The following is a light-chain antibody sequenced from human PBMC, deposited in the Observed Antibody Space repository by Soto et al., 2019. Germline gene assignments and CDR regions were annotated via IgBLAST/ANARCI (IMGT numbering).Light chain of an antibody. CDR2: GVS. CDR3: QQYDTSPMT. V-gene: IGKV3-20*01. Sequence: EIVFTQSPGTLSFSPGERATLSCRASQSVSSNYLAWYQQKPGQAPRLLVSGVSTRATGIPDRFGGSGSGTDFTLTISRLEPEDFAVYYCQQYDTSPMTFGQGTKVDIK. J-gene: IGKJ1*01. CDR1: QSVSSNY.